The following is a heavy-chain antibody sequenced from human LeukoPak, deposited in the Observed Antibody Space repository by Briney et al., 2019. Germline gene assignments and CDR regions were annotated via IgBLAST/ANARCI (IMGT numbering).Heavy chain of an antibody. Sequence: ASVKVSCKASGYTFTSYGISGVRHAPGQGLEWMGWISAYNGNTNYAQKIQGRVTMTTDTSTSTAYMELRSLRSDGTAVYYCARGVDYYDSSGYYYDTRALIDYWGQGTLVTVSS. CDR2: ISAYNGNT. V-gene: IGHV1-18*01. D-gene: IGHD3-22*01. CDR1: GYTFTSYG. J-gene: IGHJ4*02. CDR3: ARGVDYYDSSGYYYDTRALIDY.